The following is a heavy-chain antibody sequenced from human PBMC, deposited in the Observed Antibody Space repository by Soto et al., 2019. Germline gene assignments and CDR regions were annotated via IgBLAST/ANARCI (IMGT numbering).Heavy chain of an antibody. CDR3: ARYDFLSGYYSY. J-gene: IGHJ4*02. Sequence: EVQLVESGGGLVQPGGSRTLSCAASGFTVSSNYMSWVRQAPGLGLEWVSLIWSGGSTYYADSVKGRFTISRDRSKNTLYLQMHSLRAEDTAVYYCARYDFLSGYYSYWGQGALVTVSS. V-gene: IGHV3-66*01. D-gene: IGHD3-3*01. CDR1: GFTVSSNY. CDR2: IWSGGST.